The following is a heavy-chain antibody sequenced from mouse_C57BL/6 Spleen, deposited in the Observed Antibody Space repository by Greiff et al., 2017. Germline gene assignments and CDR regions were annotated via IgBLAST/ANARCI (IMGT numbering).Heavy chain of an antibody. J-gene: IGHJ4*01. CDR3: VRAGYYYAMDY. D-gene: IGHD3-3*01. CDR2: IHPNSGST. Sequence: QVQLQQPGAELVKPGASVKLSCKASGYTFTSYWMHWVKQRPGQGLEWIGMIHPNSGSTNYNEKFKSKATLTVDKSSSTAYMQLSSLTSEDSAVYYCVRAGYYYAMDYWGQGTSVTGSS. CDR1: GYTFTSYW. V-gene: IGHV1-64*01.